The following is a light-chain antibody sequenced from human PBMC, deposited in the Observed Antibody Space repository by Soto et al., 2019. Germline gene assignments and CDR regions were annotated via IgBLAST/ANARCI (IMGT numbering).Light chain of an antibody. V-gene: IGLV2-14*03. J-gene: IGLJ1*01. CDR1: NKVFVIYNY. Sequence: QSVLTHPASVFGSPGQSLTISLPGTNKVFVIYNYVSWYQKPPGRAPKLIFYVVPNRPSGFSNRFSGSKSGNTASLTISGLQVEVEADYSCGSYTSSTSYVFGRGTKVTVL. CDR3: GSYTSSTSYV. CDR2: VVP.